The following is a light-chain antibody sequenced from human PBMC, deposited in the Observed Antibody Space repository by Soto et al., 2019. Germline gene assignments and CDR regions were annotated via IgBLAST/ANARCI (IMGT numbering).Light chain of an antibody. CDR1: SSNIGTNF. J-gene: IGLJ2*01. V-gene: IGLV1-51*01. CDR2: DNN. Sequence: QLVLTQPPSVSAAPGQPVTISCSGSSSNIGTNFVSWYQQVPGSAPKLLFYDNNKRPSGIPDRFSASKSGTSATLGITGLQTGDEAYYYCATWDHSLSAGIFGGGTKVTVL. CDR3: ATWDHSLSAGI.